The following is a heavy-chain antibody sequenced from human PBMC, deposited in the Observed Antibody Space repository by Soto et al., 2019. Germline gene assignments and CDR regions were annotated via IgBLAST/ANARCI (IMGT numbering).Heavy chain of an antibody. CDR1: GDSVSSNSAA. J-gene: IGHJ3*02. D-gene: IGHD6-6*01. V-gene: IGHV6-1*01. CDR2: TYYRSKWYN. CDR3: ASRTFEYSSSRPSDAFDI. Sequence: PSQTLSLTCAISGDSVSSNSAAWNWIRQSPSRGLEWLGRTYYRSKWYNDYAVSVKSRITINPDTSKNQFSLQLNSVTPEDTAVYYCASRTFEYSSSRPSDAFDIWGQGTMVTVSS.